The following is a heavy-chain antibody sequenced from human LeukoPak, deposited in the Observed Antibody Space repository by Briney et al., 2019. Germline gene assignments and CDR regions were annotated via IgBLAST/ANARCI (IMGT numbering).Heavy chain of an antibody. V-gene: IGHV3-21*01. CDR3: AKDSSSGSSYYFHGMDV. CDR1: GFTFSSYS. Sequence: PGGSLRLSCAASGFTFSSYSMNWVRQAPGKGLEWVSSISSSSSYIYCADSVKGRFTISRDNAKNSLYLQMNSLRAEDTAVYYCAKDSSSGSSYYFHGMDVWGQGTTVIVSS. J-gene: IGHJ6*02. CDR2: ISSSSSYI. D-gene: IGHD3-10*01.